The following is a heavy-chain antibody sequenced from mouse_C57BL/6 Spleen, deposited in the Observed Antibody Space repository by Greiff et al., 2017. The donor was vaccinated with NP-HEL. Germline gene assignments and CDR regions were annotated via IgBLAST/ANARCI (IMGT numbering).Heavy chain of an antibody. Sequence: QVQLQQSGAELVRPGPSVKMSCKASGYTFTNYWIGWAKQRPGHGLEWIGDIYPGGGYTNYNEKFKGKATLTADKSSSTAYMQFSSLTSEDSAIYYCAREGFLSRGEYYFDYWGQGTTLTVSS. CDR1: GYTFTNYW. J-gene: IGHJ2*01. V-gene: IGHV1-63*01. CDR2: IYPGGGYT. CDR3: AREGFLSRGEYYFDY.